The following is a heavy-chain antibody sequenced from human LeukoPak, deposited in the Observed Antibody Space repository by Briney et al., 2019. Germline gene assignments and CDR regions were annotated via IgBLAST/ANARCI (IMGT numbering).Heavy chain of an antibody. CDR1: GFTVSSNY. CDR2: IYSGGST. CDR3: ARDGDSSGPIDY. D-gene: IGHD3-22*01. Sequence: GGSLRFSCAASGFTVSSNYMSWVRQAPGKGLEWVSVIYSGGSTYYADSVKGRFTISRDNSKNTLYLQMNSLRAEDTAVYYCARDGDSSGPIDYWGQGTLVTVSS. J-gene: IGHJ4*02. V-gene: IGHV3-66*01.